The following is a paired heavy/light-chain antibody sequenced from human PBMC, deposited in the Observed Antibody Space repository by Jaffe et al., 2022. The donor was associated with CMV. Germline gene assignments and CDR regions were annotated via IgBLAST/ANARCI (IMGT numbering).Light chain of an antibody. Sequence: SYVLTQPPSVSVAPGKTARITCGGNNIGSKSVHWYQQKPGQAPVLVIYYDSDRPSGIPERFSGSNSGNTATLTISRVEAGDEADYYCQVWDSSSDHPDWVFGGGTKLTVL. CDR2: YDS. CDR3: QVWDSSSDHPDWV. CDR1: NIGSKS. J-gene: IGLJ3*02. V-gene: IGLV3-21*04.
Heavy chain of an antibody. J-gene: IGHJ4*02. CDR2: ISSSSSYI. CDR1: GFTFSSYS. CDR3: ARGFRYYGSGSYYNVAPCVDY. Sequence: EVQLVESGGGLVKPGGSLRLSCAASGFTFSSYSMNWVRQAPGKGLEWVSSISSSSSYIYYADSVKGRFTISRDNAKNSLYLQMNSLRAEDTAVYYCARGFRYYGSGSYYNVAPCVDYWGQGTLVTVSS. D-gene: IGHD3-10*01. V-gene: IGHV3-21*01.